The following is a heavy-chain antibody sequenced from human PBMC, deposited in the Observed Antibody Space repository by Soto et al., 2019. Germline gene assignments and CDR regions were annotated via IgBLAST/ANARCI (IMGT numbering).Heavy chain of an antibody. Sequence: GGSLRLSCAASGFTFSNYAMSWARQAPGQGLEWVSGTSGSDISTYYADSVKGRFTISRDNSKNRLYLQMNSLRAEDTAVYYCAKGSCSGGSCYPYLEYWGQGTLVTVSS. D-gene: IGHD2-15*01. CDR2: TSGSDIST. CDR3: AKGSCSGGSCYPYLEY. CDR1: GFTFSNYA. J-gene: IGHJ4*02. V-gene: IGHV3-23*01.